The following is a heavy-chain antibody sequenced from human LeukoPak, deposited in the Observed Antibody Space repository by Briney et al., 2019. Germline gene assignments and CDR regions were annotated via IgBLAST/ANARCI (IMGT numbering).Heavy chain of an antibody. CDR1: GGSFSPYY. Sequence: SETLSLTCAVYGGSFSPYYWSWIRQPPGKGLEWIGQINHSGSTNYNPSLKSRVTISVDTSKNQFSLRLSSVTAADTAVYYCARGPTISETGYFDYWGQGTLVTVSS. J-gene: IGHJ4*03. CDR3: ARGPTISETGYFDY. CDR2: INHSGST. V-gene: IGHV4-34*01. D-gene: IGHD1-1*01.